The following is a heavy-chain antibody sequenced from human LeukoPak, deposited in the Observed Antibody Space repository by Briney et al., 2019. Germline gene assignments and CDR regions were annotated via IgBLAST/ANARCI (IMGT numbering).Heavy chain of an antibody. Sequence: GGSLRLSCAASGFTFSSYAMSWVRQAPGKGLEWVSAISGSGGSTYYADPVKGRFTISRDNSKNTLYLQMNSLRAEDTAVYYCAKDRSIVVDTGKIDYWGQGTLVTVSS. CDR2: ISGSGGST. V-gene: IGHV3-23*01. D-gene: IGHD3-22*01. CDR3: AKDRSIVVDTGKIDY. CDR1: GFTFSSYA. J-gene: IGHJ4*02.